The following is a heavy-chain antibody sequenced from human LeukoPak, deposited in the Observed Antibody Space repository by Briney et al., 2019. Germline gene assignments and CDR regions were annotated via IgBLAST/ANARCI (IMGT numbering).Heavy chain of an antibody. CDR3: AKVGRDGTAVDFDY. D-gene: IGHD5-24*01. J-gene: IGHJ4*02. V-gene: IGHV3-30*18. Sequence: GGSLRLSCAASGFTFSSYGMHWVRQAPGKGLEWVAVISYDGSNKYYADSVKGRFTISRDNSKNTLYLQMNSLRAEDTAVYYCAKVGRDGTAVDFDYWGQGTLVTVSS. CDR1: GFTFSSYG. CDR2: ISYDGSNK.